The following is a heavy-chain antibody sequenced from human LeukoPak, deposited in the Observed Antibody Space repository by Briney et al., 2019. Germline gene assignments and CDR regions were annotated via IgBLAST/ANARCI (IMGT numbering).Heavy chain of an antibody. CDR2: IKEDGSEK. J-gene: IGHJ4*02. CDR3: ARGLLWFGELTDY. CDR1: GFTFSSYW. D-gene: IGHD3-10*01. V-gene: IGHV3-7*01. Sequence: GGSLRLXCAASGFTFSSYWMSWVRQAPGKGLEWVANIKEDGSEKYYVDSVKGRFTISRDNAKNSLYLQMNSLRAEDTAVYYCARGLLWFGELTDYWGQGTLVTVSS.